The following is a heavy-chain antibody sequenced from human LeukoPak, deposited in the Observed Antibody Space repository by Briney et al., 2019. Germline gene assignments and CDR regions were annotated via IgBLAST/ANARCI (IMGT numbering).Heavy chain of an antibody. D-gene: IGHD6-6*01. CDR3: ARGIAARLHYFDY. CDR2: ISGSGIGS. Sequence: PGGSLRLSCAASGFTFSTYAMTWVRQAPGKGLEWVSTISGSGIGSYHTDSVKGRFTISRDNSKSTLYLQMNSLRAEDTAVYYCARGIAARLHYFDYWGHGTLVTVSS. V-gene: IGHV3-23*01. J-gene: IGHJ4*01. CDR1: GFTFSTYA.